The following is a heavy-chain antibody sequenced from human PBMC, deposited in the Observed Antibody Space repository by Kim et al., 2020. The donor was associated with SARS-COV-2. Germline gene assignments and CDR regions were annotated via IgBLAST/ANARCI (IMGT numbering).Heavy chain of an antibody. CDR3: AKDRRQQEFTLNWFDP. Sequence: GGSLRLSCAASGFTFSSYAMSWVRQAPGKGLEWVSAISGSGGSTYYADSVKGRFTISRDNSKNTLYLQMNSLRAEDTAVYYCAKDRRQQEFTLNWFDPWGQGTLVTVSS. CDR2: ISGSGGST. J-gene: IGHJ5*02. D-gene: IGHD6-13*01. V-gene: IGHV3-23*01. CDR1: GFTFSSYA.